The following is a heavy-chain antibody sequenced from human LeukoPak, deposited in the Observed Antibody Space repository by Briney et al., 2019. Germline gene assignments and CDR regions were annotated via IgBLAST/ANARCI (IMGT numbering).Heavy chain of an antibody. CDR1: GFTFSSYG. CDR2: ISYDGSNK. CDR3: AKGAFDI. Sequence: VRSLRLSCAASGFTFSSYGMHWVRQAPGKGLEWVAVISYDGSNKYYADSVKGRFTISRDNSKNTLYLQMNSLRAEDTAVYYCAKGAFDIWGQGTMVTVSS. V-gene: IGHV3-30*18. J-gene: IGHJ3*02.